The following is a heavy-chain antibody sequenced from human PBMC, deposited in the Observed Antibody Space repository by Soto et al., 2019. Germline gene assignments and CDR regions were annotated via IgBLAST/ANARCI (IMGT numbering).Heavy chain of an antibody. CDR3: ARGVLWFGELTGAFDI. CDR1: GGTFSSYA. V-gene: IGHV1-69*06. J-gene: IGHJ3*02. Sequence: QVQLVQSGAEVKKPGSSVKVSCKASGGTFSSYAISWVRQAPGQGLEWMGGIIPIFGTANYAQKFQGRVTITADKSTSTAYMELSSLRSEDTAVYYCARGVLWFGELTGAFDIWGQGTMVTVSS. CDR2: IIPIFGTA. D-gene: IGHD3-10*01.